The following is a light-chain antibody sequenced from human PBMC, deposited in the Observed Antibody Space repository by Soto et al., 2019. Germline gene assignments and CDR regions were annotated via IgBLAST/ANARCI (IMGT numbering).Light chain of an antibody. CDR3: QQYNSYLWT. V-gene: IGKV1-5*01. J-gene: IGKJ1*01. Sequence: DIQMTQSPSTLSASVGDRVTITCRASQSISSWLAWYQQKPGKAPKLLIYDASSLESGVPSRFSGSGSGTELTLTISSLQPDDFATYYCQQYNSYLWTFGQGTRWIS. CDR1: QSISSW. CDR2: DAS.